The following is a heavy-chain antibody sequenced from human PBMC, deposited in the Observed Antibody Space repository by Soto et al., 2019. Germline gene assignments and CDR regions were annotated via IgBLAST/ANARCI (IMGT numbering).Heavy chain of an antibody. V-gene: IGHV3-23*01. J-gene: IGHJ5*02. CDR3: AKSRIQGWTRGLYDR. CDR2: ISESGDST. D-gene: IGHD5-18*01. Sequence: GGSLRLSCAASGFTFSSYAMSWVRQAPGKGLEWVSSISESGDSTSYAESVRGRFTISRDDSKNTLYLQMNSLRAEDTAVYSCAKSRIQGWTRGLYDRWGQGTLVTVSS. CDR1: GFTFSSYA.